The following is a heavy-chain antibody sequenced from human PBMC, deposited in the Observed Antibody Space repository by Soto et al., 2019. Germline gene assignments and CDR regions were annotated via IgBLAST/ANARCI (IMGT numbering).Heavy chain of an antibody. D-gene: IGHD1-7*01. Sequence: GASVKVSCKASGGTFSSYAISWVRKAPGQGLEWMGGIIPIFGTANYAQKFQGRVTITADESTCTAYMELSSLRSEDTAVYYCAMGKVELELPGMDVWGQGTTVTVSS. CDR3: AMGKVELELPGMDV. J-gene: IGHJ6*02. CDR1: GGTFSSYA. CDR2: IIPIFGTA. V-gene: IGHV1-69*13.